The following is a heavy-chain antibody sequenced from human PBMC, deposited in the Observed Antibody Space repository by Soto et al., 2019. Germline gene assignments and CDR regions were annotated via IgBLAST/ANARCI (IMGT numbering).Heavy chain of an antibody. V-gene: IGHV1-69*13. CDR3: ARADYGDYENYHYYGMDV. J-gene: IGHJ6*02. CDR1: GGTFXSYA. CDR2: IIPIFGTA. Sequence: GASVKVSCKASGGTFXSYAISWVRQAPGQGLEWMGGIIPIFGTANYAQKFQGRVTITADESTSTAYMELSSLRSEDTAVYYCARADYGDYENYHYYGMDVWGQGTTVTVSS. D-gene: IGHD4-17*01.